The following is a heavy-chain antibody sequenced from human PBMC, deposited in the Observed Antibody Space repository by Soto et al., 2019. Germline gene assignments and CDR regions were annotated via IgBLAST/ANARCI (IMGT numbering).Heavy chain of an antibody. Sequence: PGGSLRLSCAASGFRFSDYWVHWVRQAPGKGPIWVSRINSDGTTINYAGSVEGRFTISRDNAKNTLFLQMNSLRVEDTAVYYCARAGWYRFDYWGPGTLVTVSS. CDR2: INSDGTTI. V-gene: IGHV3-74*01. D-gene: IGHD6-19*01. CDR3: ARAGWYRFDY. CDR1: GFRFSDYW. J-gene: IGHJ4*02.